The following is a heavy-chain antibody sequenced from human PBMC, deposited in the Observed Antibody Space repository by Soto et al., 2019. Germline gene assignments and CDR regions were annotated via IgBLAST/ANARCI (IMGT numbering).Heavy chain of an antibody. J-gene: IGHJ4*02. D-gene: IGHD3-3*01. CDR1: GGSFSGYY. CDR3: ARGIGRYITIFGVAHDY. CDR2: INHSGST. V-gene: IGHV4-34*01. Sequence: KPSETLSLTCAVYGGSFSGYYWSWIRQPPGKGLEWIGEINHSGSTNYNPSLKSRVTISVDTSKNQFSLKLSSVTAADTAVYYCARGIGRYITIFGVAHDYWGQGTLVTVSS.